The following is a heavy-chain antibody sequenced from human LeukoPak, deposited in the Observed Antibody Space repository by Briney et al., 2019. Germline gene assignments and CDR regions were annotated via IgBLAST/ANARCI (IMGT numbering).Heavy chain of an antibody. CDR3: AIRFGALNFFFGY. Sequence: GASVKVSCKASGYTFPDCYRHRVGQAPGQGHEWMGWINPNSGGTNYAQKFQGRVTMTRDTSISTAYMELSRLRSDDTAVYYCAIRFGALNFFFGYWGEGALVTVSS. CDR1: GYTFPDCY. J-gene: IGHJ4*02. V-gene: IGHV1-2*02. CDR2: INPNSGGT. D-gene: IGHD3-16*01.